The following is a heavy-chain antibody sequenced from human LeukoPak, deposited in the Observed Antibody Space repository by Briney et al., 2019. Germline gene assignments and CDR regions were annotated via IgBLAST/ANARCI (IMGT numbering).Heavy chain of an antibody. CDR1: GYTFTSYG. Sequence: ASVKVSCKASGYTFTSYGISWVRQAPGQGLEWMGWISPYNGDTRYVQKLQGRVTMTTDTSTSTAYMELRSLRFDDTAVYYCARAGSGSGWYFDYWGQGTLVTVSS. CDR3: ARAGSGSGWYFDY. J-gene: IGHJ4*02. D-gene: IGHD6-19*01. V-gene: IGHV1-18*01. CDR2: ISPYNGDT.